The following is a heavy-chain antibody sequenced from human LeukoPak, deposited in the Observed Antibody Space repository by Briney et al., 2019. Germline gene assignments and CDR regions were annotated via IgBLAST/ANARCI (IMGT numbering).Heavy chain of an antibody. J-gene: IGHJ3*02. CDR1: GFTFSNAW. V-gene: IGHV3-15*01. D-gene: IGHD4-17*01. CDR2: IKSKTDGGTT. Sequence: GGSLRLSCAASGFTFSNAWMSWVRQAPGKGLEWVGRIKSKTDGGTTDYAAPVKGRFTISRGDSKNTLYLQMNSLKTEDTAVYYSTTDYGHSSAREAVDTCGQGKMVTVSS. CDR3: TTDYGHSSAREAVDT.